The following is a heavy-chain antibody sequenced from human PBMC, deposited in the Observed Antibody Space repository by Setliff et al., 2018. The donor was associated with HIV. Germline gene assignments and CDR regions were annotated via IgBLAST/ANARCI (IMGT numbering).Heavy chain of an antibody. D-gene: IGHD3-22*01. CDR2: IHPSGGST. V-gene: IGHV1-46*01. Sequence: ASVKVSCKASGYTFTSYYIHWVRQAPGQGLEWMGVIHPSGGSTSYAQKFQGIVTITTDESTSTAYMELSSLRSEDTAVYYCARDYYDSSGYIFFPGLPDYWGQGTLVTVSS. J-gene: IGHJ4*02. CDR3: ARDYYDSSGYIFFPGLPDY. CDR1: GYTFTSYY.